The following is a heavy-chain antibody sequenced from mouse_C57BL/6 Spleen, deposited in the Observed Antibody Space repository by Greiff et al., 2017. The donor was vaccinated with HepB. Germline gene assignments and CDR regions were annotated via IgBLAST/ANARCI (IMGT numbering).Heavy chain of an antibody. CDR1: GYTFTSYW. CDR2: IHPNSGST. Sequence: VQLQQSGAELVKPGASVKLSCKASGYTFTSYWMHWVKQRPGQGLEWIGMIHPNSGSTNYNEKFKSKATLTVDKSSSTAYMQLSSLTSEDSAVYYCARVGSMVTTRGYAMDYWGQGTSVTVSS. J-gene: IGHJ4*01. V-gene: IGHV1-64*01. CDR3: ARVGSMVTTRGYAMDY. D-gene: IGHD2-2*01.